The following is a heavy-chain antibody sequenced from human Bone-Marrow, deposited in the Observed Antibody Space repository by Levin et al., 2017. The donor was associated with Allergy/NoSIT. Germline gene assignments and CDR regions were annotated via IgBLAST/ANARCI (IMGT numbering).Heavy chain of an antibody. CDR3: ARECRPPPVQLWYPKIADAFDI. J-gene: IGHJ3*02. V-gene: IGHV4-31*03. CDR2: IYYSGST. CDR1: GGSISSGGYY. Sequence: PSETLSLTCTVSGGSISSGGYYWSWIRQHPGKGLEWIGYIYYSGSTYYNPSLKSRVTISVDTSKNQFSLKLSSVTAADTAVYYCARECRPPPVQLWYPKIADAFDIWGQGTMVTVSS. D-gene: IGHD5-18*01.